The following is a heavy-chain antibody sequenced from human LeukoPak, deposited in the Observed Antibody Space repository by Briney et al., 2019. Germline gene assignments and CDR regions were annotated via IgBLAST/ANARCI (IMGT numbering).Heavy chain of an antibody. CDR2: IYTGGST. Sequence: PSETLSLTCILAGGSISSGSYYWSWIRQPAGKGLEWIGLIYTGGSTNYNPSLKSRVTISVDTSKNQFSLKLSSVTAADTAVYYCARSSGYSSSCGDYWGQGTLVTVSS. D-gene: IGHD6-13*01. V-gene: IGHV4-61*02. CDR3: ARSSGYSSSCGDY. J-gene: IGHJ4*02. CDR1: GGSISSGSYY.